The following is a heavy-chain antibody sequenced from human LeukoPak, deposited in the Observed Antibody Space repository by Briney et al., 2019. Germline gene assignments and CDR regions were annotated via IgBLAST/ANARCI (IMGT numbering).Heavy chain of an antibody. CDR2: IYYSGST. Sequence: SETLSLTCTVSGGSISSGDYYWSWIRQHPGKGLEWIGYIYYSGSTYSNPSLRSRVTISLDTSKNQFSLKLSSVTAADTALYYCARESFWSPGVAFWGQGTLVTVSS. D-gene: IGHD3-3*01. CDR3: ARESFWSPGVAF. V-gene: IGHV4-31*03. CDR1: GGSISSGDYY. J-gene: IGHJ4*02.